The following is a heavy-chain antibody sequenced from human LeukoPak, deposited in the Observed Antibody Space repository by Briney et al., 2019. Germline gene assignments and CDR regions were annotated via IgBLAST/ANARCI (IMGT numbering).Heavy chain of an antibody. CDR2: IYYSGST. CDR3: ARDVQWELPNWFDP. Sequence: PSETLSLTCTVSGGSLSSGNYYWAWIRQPPGKGLEWIGTIYYSGSTNSNPSLKSRVTISVDTAKNQFSLKLSSVTAADTAVYYCARDVQWELPNWFDPWGQGTLVTVSS. J-gene: IGHJ5*02. V-gene: IGHV4-39*02. CDR1: GGSLSSGNYY. D-gene: IGHD1-26*01.